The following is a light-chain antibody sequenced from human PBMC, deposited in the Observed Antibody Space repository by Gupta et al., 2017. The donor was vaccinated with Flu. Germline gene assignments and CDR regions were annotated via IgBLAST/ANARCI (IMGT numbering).Light chain of an antibody. J-gene: IGLJ3*02. Sequence: QSVLTQPPSASGTPGQRLTISCSGSSSNIGSNSVYWYQQLPGTAPKLLIYRNNQRPSGVPDRFSGSKSGTSASLAISGLRSEDEADYYCAAWDDSLSAYWVFGGGTKLTVL. CDR1: SSNIGSNS. V-gene: IGLV1-47*01. CDR2: RNN. CDR3: AAWDDSLSAYWV.